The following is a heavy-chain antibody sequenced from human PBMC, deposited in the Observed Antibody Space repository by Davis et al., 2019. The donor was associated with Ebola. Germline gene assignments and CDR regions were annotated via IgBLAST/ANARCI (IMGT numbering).Heavy chain of an antibody. CDR1: GFSVSSNY. Sequence: GESLKISCAASGFSVSSNYMSWVRQAPGKGLDWVSVIYTGDSTYYADSVKGRFTISRDNSKNTLFLQMNSLSADDTAVYYCATCGFCISSSGFDYGGQGTLVTVSS. CDR2: IYTGDST. CDR3: ATCGFCISSSGFDY. V-gene: IGHV3-53*01. J-gene: IGHJ4*02. D-gene: IGHD6-19*01.